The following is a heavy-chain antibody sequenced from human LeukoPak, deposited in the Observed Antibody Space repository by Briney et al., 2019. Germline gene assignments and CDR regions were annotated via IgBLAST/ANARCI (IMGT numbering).Heavy chain of an antibody. CDR1: GFTFSSYS. J-gene: IGHJ3*02. V-gene: IGHV3-48*01. D-gene: IGHD1-20*01. CDR2: ISSSSSSTI. CDR3: ARGRYNWNPDAFDI. Sequence: GGSLRLSCAASGFTFSSYSMNWVRQAPGKGLEWVSYISSSSSSTIYYADSVKGRFTISRDNSKNTLYLQMNSLRAEDTAVYYCARGRYNWNPDAFDIWGQGTMVTVSS.